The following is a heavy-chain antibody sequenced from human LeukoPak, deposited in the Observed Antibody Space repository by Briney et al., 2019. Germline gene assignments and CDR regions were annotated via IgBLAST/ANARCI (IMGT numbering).Heavy chain of an antibody. V-gene: IGHV4-39*01. CDR3: ARGSSSPWGGYYYYGMDV. CDR2: IYYSGST. Sequence: SETLSLTCTVSGGSISSSSYYWGWIRQPPGKGLEWIGSIYYSGSTYYNPSLKSRVTISVDTSKNQFSLKLSSVTAADTAVYYCARGSSSPWGGYYYYGMDVWGQGTTVTVSS. J-gene: IGHJ6*02. D-gene: IGHD6-6*01. CDR1: GGSISSSSYY.